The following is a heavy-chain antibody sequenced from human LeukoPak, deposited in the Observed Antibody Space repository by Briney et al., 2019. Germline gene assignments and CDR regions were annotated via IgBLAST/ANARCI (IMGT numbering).Heavy chain of an antibody. J-gene: IGHJ4*02. V-gene: IGHV4-34*01. Sequence: SEALSLTCAVSGTSFSSYYWSWIRQPPGKGLEWIGEVNHSGYTNDNPSLKSRVTISVDTSKNQFSLRLRSVTAADTAVYFCARMTTGHDFWGQGTLVTVSS. D-gene: IGHD4-17*01. CDR3: ARMTTGHDF. CDR1: GTSFSSYY. CDR2: VNHSGYT.